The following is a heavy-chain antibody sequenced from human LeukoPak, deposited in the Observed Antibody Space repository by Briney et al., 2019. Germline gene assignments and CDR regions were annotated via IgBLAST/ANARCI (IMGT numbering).Heavy chain of an antibody. CDR3: ARDVVVVAATPSGHYYYMDV. J-gene: IGHJ6*03. CDR1: GGSISSYY. V-gene: IGHV4-59*01. Sequence: PSETLSLTCTVSGGSISSYYWSWIPQPPGKGLEWIGYIYYSGSTNYNPSLKSRVTISVDTSKNQFSLKLSSVTAADTAVYYCARDVVVVAATPSGHYYYMDVWGKGTTVTVSS. CDR2: IYYSGST. D-gene: IGHD2-15*01.